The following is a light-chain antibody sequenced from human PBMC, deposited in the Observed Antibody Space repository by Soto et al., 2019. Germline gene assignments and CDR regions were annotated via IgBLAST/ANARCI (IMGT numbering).Light chain of an antibody. CDR1: QAVNTR. CDR3: HQCQSWPRT. Sequence: EIVLTQSPATLSSFPGDRVTLSCRASQAVNTRLAWYQHKPGQAPRLLLYLTSNRVAGIPARFSGSGSGTDFTLTISDVEPEDFAGYYCHQCQSWPRTFGQGAKLNIK. CDR2: LTS. J-gene: IGKJ1*01. V-gene: IGKV3-11*01.